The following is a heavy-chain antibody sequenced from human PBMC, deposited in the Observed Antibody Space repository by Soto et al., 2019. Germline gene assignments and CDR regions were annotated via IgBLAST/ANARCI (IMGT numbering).Heavy chain of an antibody. V-gene: IGHV1-3*01. Sequence: GASVKVSCKASGYIFTSYVMEWVRQAPGQRLEWMGWINAGNGNTKYSQKFQGRVTITRDTSANTAYMELSSLRSEDTAVYYCARSAPPIDYWGQGTLVTGSS. CDR1: GYIFTSYV. J-gene: IGHJ4*02. CDR3: ARSAPPIDY. CDR2: INAGNGNT.